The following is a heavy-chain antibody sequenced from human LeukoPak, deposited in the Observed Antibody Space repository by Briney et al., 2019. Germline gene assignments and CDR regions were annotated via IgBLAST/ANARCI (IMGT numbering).Heavy chain of an antibody. CDR1: GFTFSRYG. J-gene: IGHJ6*03. Sequence: GGSLRLSCAASGFTFSRYGMHWVRQAPGKGLEWVAFIRYDGSNKYYADSVKGRFTISRDNSKNTLYLQMNSLRAEDTAVYYCAKESLEDFWSGYYTVPLGYYYYYMDVWGKGTTVTVSS. D-gene: IGHD3-3*01. CDR2: IRYDGSNK. V-gene: IGHV3-30*02. CDR3: AKESLEDFWSGYYTVPLGYYYYYMDV.